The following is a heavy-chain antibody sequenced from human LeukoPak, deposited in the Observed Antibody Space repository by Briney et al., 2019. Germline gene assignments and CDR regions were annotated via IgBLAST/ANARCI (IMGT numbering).Heavy chain of an antibody. V-gene: IGHV4-34*01. CDR2: INHSGST. J-gene: IGHJ6*03. CDR3: ARGGNSGSYYKPYYYYYMDV. Sequence: PSETLSLTCAVYGGSFSGYYWSWIRQPPGKGLEWIGEINHSGSTNYNPSLKSRVTISVDTSKNQFSLKLSSVTAADTAVYYCARGGNSGSYYKPYYYYYMDVWGKGTTVTVSS. D-gene: IGHD3-10*01. CDR1: GGSFSGYY.